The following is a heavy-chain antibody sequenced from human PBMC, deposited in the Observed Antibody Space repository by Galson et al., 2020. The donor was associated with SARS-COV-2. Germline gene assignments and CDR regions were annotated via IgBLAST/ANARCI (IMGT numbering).Heavy chain of an antibody. V-gene: IGHV4-59*08. CDR1: GASISSDY. CDR3: ARYTTSSVAFDF. Sequence: SETLSLTCNVSGASISSDYWSWIRQSPVKGLEYIGFFHYDGTTNYNPSLKSRVTISVDTSRNRFSLTLSSVTVAATAVYYCARYTTSSVAFDFWGQGALVTVSS. D-gene: IGHD2-2*02. J-gene: IGHJ4*02. CDR2: FHYDGTT.